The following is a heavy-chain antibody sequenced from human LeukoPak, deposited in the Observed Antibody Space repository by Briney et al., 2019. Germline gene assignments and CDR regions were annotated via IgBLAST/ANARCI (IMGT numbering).Heavy chain of an antibody. CDR1: GFTFSSYS. Sequence: GGSLRLSCAASGFTFSSYSMNWVRQAPGKGLEWVSPISSSSGYIYYADSVKGRFTISRDNAKNSLYLQMNSLRAEDTAVYYCARDRGSGWYYFDYWGQGTLVTVSS. J-gene: IGHJ4*02. CDR2: ISSSSGYI. V-gene: IGHV3-21*01. CDR3: ARDRGSGWYYFDY. D-gene: IGHD6-19*01.